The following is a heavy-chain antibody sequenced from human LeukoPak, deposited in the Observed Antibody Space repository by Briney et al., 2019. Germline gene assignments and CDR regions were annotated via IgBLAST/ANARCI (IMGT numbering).Heavy chain of an antibody. CDR1: GFTFSSYA. J-gene: IGHJ6*03. Sequence: PGGSLRLSCAASGFTFSSYAMSWVRQAPGKGLEWASAISGSGGSTYYADSVKGRFTISRDNSKNTLYLQMNSLRAEDTAVYYCAKVGYDILTGYYYYYYYMDVWGKGTTVTISS. V-gene: IGHV3-23*01. CDR2: ISGSGGST. D-gene: IGHD3-9*01. CDR3: AKVGYDILTGYYYYYYYMDV.